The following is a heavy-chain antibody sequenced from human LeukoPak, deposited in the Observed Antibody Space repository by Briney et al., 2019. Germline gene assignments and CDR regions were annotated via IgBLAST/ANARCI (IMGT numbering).Heavy chain of an antibody. CDR2: IHYSGST. CDR3: ARGPGRI. Sequence: SQTLSLTCTVSGGSISSGDYYWSWIRQPPGKGLEWIGYIHYSGSTNYNPSLKSRVTISVDTSKNQFSLKLSSVTAADTAVCYCARGPGRIWGQGTMVTVSS. J-gene: IGHJ3*02. V-gene: IGHV4-30-4*01. CDR1: GGSISSGDYY.